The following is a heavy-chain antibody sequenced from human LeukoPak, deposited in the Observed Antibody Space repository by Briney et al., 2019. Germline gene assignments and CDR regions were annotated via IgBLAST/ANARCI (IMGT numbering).Heavy chain of an antibody. CDR1: GGSFSGYF. V-gene: IGHV4-34*01. J-gene: IGHJ4*02. D-gene: IGHD3-22*01. CDR3: ARARYDSSEYYFDY. CDR2: INHSGNT. Sequence: SETLSLTCAVYGGSFSGYFWSWIRQPPGKGLEWIGEINHSGNTNYNPSLKSRVTISVDTSKNQFSLKLSSVTAADTAVYYCARARYDSSEYYFDYWGQGTLVTVSS.